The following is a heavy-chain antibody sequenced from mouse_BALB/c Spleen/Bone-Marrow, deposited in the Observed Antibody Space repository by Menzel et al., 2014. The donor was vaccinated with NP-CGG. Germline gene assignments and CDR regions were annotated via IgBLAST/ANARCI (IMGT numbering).Heavy chain of an antibody. CDR2: IRLKSNNYAT. CDR1: GFTFSNYW. CDR3: TSMRRRGFVY. J-gene: IGHJ3*01. V-gene: IGHV6-6*02. Sequence: EVQLVGSGGGLLQPGGSVKLSCVASGFTFSNYWMNWVRQSPEKGLEWVAEIRLKSNNYATHYAESVKGRFTISRDDSQSSVYLQMNTLRAEDTGIYYCTSMRRRGFVYWRLGTLVTVAA.